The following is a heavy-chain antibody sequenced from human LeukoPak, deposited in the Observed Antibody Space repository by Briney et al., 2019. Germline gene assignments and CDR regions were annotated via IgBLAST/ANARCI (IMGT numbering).Heavy chain of an antibody. J-gene: IGHJ5*02. CDR2: IKQDGSDK. CDR1: GFTFSTYW. V-gene: IGHV3-7*01. Sequence: GGSLRLSCAASGFTFSTYWMTWVRQAPGKGLEWVANIKQDGSDKYYVDSVKGRFTISRDNAKNSLYLQMNSLRAEDTAVYFCARAARNWFDPWGQGTLVTVSS. CDR3: ARAARNWFDP.